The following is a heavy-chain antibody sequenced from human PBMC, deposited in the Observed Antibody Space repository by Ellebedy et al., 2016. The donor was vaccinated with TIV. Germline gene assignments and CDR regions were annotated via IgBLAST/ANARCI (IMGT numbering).Heavy chain of an antibody. CDR1: GFTFSGSA. CDR2: IRSKATSYAT. D-gene: IGHD4-23*01. CDR3: TTPDYGGKGY. Sequence: PGGSLRLSCAASGFTFSGSAMHWVRQASGKGLEWVGRIRSKATSYATAYAASVKGRVTISRDDSKNTAYLQMNSLKTEDTAVYYCTTPDYGGKGYWGQGTLVTVSS. J-gene: IGHJ4*02. V-gene: IGHV3-73*01.